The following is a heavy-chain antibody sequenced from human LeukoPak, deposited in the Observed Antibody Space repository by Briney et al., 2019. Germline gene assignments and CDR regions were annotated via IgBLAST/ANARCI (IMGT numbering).Heavy chain of an antibody. V-gene: IGHV3-9*01. J-gene: IGHJ4*02. D-gene: IGHD1-26*01. Sequence: GGSLRLSCAASGFTFDDYAMHWVRQAPGKGPEWVSGISWNSGSIGYADSVKGRFTISRDNAKNSLYLQMNSLRAEDTALYYCAKDKRELRRWYFDYWGQGTLVTVSS. CDR3: AKDKRELRRWYFDY. CDR2: ISWNSGSI. CDR1: GFTFDDYA.